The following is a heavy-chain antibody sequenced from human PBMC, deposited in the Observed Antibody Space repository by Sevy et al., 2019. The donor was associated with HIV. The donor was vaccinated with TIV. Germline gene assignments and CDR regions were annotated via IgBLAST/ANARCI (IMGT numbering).Heavy chain of an antibody. CDR1: GFTVSSNY. V-gene: IGHV3-53*01. Sequence: GGSLRLSCAASGFTVSSNYMSWVRQAPGKGLELVSVIYSGGSTYYADSVKGRFTISRDNSKNTLYLQMNSLRAEDTAVYYCARGHYYDSSGYQTNAFDIWGQGTMVTVSS. J-gene: IGHJ3*02. D-gene: IGHD3-22*01. CDR3: ARGHYYDSSGYQTNAFDI. CDR2: IYSGGST.